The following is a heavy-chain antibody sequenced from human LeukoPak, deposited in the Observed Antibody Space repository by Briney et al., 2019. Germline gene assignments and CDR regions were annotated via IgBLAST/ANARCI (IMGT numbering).Heavy chain of an antibody. V-gene: IGHV1-69*13. J-gene: IGHJ5*02. D-gene: IGHD3-9*01. CDR2: IIPIFGTA. CDR3: ARDPSPYYDILTGYYNPNWFDP. CDR1: GGTFSSYA. Sequence: SVKVSCKASGGTFSSYAISWVRQAPGQGLEWMGGIIPIFGTANYAQKFQGRVTITADESTSTAYMELSSLRSEDTAVYYCARDPSPYYDILTGYYNPNWFDPWGQGTLVTVSS.